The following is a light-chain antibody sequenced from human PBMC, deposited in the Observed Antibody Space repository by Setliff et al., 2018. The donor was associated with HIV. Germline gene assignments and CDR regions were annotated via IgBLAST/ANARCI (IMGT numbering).Light chain of an antibody. CDR2: EVF. CDR3: SSYTRTNLFG. CDR1: TSDISHYNF. J-gene: IGLJ1*01. V-gene: IGLV2-14*01. Sequence: QSALTQPASVSASPGQSITISCTGTTSDISHYNFVSWYQQHPDSAPKLLIYEVFNRPSGVSHRFSGSKSGNTASLTISGLQAEDEADYYCSSYTRTNLFGVGTGTKV.